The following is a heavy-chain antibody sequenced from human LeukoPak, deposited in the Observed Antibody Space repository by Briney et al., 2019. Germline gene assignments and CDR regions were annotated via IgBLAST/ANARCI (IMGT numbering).Heavy chain of an antibody. CDR3: AKGEAGIQLWSSFDY. Sequence: GGSLRLSCAASGFTFSSHGMHWVRQAPGKGLEWVAVIGRDGRTKYYADSLKGRFTISRDNSKNTLYLEMNSLRDEDTAVYYCAKGEAGIQLWSSFDYWGQGTLVTVSS. CDR1: GFTFSSHG. D-gene: IGHD5-18*01. V-gene: IGHV3-30*18. CDR2: IGRDGRTK. J-gene: IGHJ4*02.